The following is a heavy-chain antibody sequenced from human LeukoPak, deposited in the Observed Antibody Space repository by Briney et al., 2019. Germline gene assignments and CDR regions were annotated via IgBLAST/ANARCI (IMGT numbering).Heavy chain of an antibody. CDR3: ARGFRRGYSYGYNFDY. J-gene: IGHJ4*02. D-gene: IGHD5-18*01. CDR2: IWYDGSNK. V-gene: IGHV3-33*01. Sequence: GGSLRLSCAASGFTFSSYGMHWVRQAPGKGLEWVAVIWYDGSNKYYADSVKGRFTISRDNSKNTLYLQMNSLRAEDTAVYYCARGFRRGYSYGYNFDYWGQGTLVTVSS. CDR1: GFTFSSYG.